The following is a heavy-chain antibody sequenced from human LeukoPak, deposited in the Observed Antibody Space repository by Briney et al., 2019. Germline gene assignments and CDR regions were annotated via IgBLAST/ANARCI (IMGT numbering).Heavy chain of an antibody. CDR3: AGGSLQLGTVTYLDY. D-gene: IGHD4-17*01. V-gene: IGHV4-61*01. J-gene: IGHJ4*02. CDR1: GGSVSSGSYY. CDR2: IYHSGST. Sequence: SETLSLTCTVSGGSVSSGSYYWNWIRQPPGKGLEWIGYIYHSGSTNYNPSLKSRVTISIDTSKNQFSLKLSSVTAADTAVYYWAGGSLQLGTVTYLDYWAREPWSPSPQ.